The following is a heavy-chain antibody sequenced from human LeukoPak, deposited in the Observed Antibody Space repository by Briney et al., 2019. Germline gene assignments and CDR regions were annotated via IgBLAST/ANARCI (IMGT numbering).Heavy chain of an antibody. D-gene: IGHD3/OR15-3a*01. J-gene: IGHJ4*02. CDR2: IYYSGST. V-gene: IGHV4-59*12. CDR3: ARGKRGLRD. Sequence: PSDTLSLTCTVSGASITSYYWSWIRQPPGKGLEWIGYIYYSGSTNYNPSLKSRLTISVDTSKKQFSLKLSSVTAADTAVYYCARGKRGLRDWGQGTLVTVSS. CDR1: GASITSYY.